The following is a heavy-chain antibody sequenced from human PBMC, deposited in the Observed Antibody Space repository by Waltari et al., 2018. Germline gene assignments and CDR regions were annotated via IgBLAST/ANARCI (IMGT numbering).Heavy chain of an antibody. CDR2: IYHSGST. V-gene: IGHV4-38-2*02. D-gene: IGHD6-6*01. CDR1: GYSISSGYY. CDR3: ARDQLSPGAFDI. J-gene: IGHJ3*02. Sequence: QVQLQESGPGLVKPSETLSLTCAVSGYSISSGYYWGWIRQPPGKGLEWIGSIYHSGSTYYTPSLKSRVTISVDTSKNQFSLKLSSVTAADTAVYYCARDQLSPGAFDIWGQGTMVTVSS.